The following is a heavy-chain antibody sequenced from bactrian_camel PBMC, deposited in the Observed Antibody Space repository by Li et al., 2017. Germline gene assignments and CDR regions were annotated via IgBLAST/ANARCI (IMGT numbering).Heavy chain of an antibody. CDR2: LYTGRGST. J-gene: IGHJ4*01. D-gene: IGHD2*01. Sequence: VQLVESGGGSVQAGGSLRLSCSSGYTRHDYCMAWFRQAPGKEREGVAALYTGRGSTYYADSVKGRFTISRDNAKNILYLQMNSLKPEDTAMYYCAISAPVSPCTLELSENFYRGQGTQVTVS. CDR3: AISAPVSPCTLELSENFY. V-gene: IGHV3S31*01. CDR1: YTRHDYC.